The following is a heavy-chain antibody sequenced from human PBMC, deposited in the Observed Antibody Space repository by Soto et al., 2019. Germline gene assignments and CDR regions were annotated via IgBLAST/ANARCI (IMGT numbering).Heavy chain of an antibody. Sequence: QVQLVQSGAEVKKPGASVKVSCKASGYTFTSYGISWVRQAPGQGLEWMGCISAYNGNTNYAQKLQGRVTMTTDTSPSTGYMELRILRSDDTAVYYFAGESSSSWHWFDPLGQGTLVTVSS. CDR2: ISAYNGNT. J-gene: IGHJ5*02. CDR3: AGESSSSWHWFDP. D-gene: IGHD6-13*01. V-gene: IGHV1-18*04. CDR1: GYTFTSYG.